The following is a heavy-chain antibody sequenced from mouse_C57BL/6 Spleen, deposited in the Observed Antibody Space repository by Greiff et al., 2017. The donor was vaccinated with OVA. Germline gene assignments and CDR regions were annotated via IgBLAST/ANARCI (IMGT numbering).Heavy chain of an antibody. CDR1: GFTFSSYA. D-gene: IGHD3-2*02. J-gene: IGHJ4*01. CDR3: ARGQLRLSYAMDY. V-gene: IGHV5-4*01. Sequence: EVQLVESGGGLVKPGGSLKLSCAASGFTFSSYAMSWVRQTPEKRLEWVATISDGGSYTYYPDNVKGRFTISRDNAKNNLYLQMSHLKSEDTAMYYCARGQLRLSYAMDYWGQGTSVTVSS. CDR2: ISDGGSYT.